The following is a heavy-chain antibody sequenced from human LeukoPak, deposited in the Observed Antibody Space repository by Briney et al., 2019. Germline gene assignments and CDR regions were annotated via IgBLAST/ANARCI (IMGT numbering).Heavy chain of an antibody. CDR3: ARGCGGNCYLNDY. Sequence: GGSLRLSCAASGFTFGSYSISWVRQAPGKGLEWVSSISPSTSYTYYADSVKGRFTVSRDNAKNSLYLQMNSLRAEDTAVYYCARGCGGNCYLNDYWGQGTLVTVSS. V-gene: IGHV3-21*01. D-gene: IGHD2-15*01. CDR1: GFTFGSYS. CDR2: ISPSTSYT. J-gene: IGHJ4*02.